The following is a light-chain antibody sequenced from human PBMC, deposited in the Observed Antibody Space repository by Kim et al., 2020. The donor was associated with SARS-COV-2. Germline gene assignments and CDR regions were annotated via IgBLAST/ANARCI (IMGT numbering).Light chain of an antibody. CDR1: QSVGSD. CDR2: SAS. CDR3: QQYHNWPIT. J-gene: IGKJ4*01. V-gene: IGKV3-15*01. Sequence: EIVLTQSPATLSVSPGESATLSCKASQSVGSDLAWYQQKLGQAPRLLISSASTRATGFPARFSGSGSGTDFTLTISSLQSEDFAVYYCQQYHNWPITFGGGTKVDIK.